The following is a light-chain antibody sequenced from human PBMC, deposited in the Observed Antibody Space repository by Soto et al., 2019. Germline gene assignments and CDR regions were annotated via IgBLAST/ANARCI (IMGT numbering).Light chain of an antibody. CDR1: QSISIY. CDR3: QQYGGSPRT. Sequence: EIVLTQSPATLSLSPGERATLSCRASQSISIYLAWYQQKPGQAPRLLIYDASNRATGIPARFSGSGSGTDFTLTISKLEPEDFAVYHCQQYGGSPRTFGQGTKVDIK. V-gene: IGKV3-11*01. CDR2: DAS. J-gene: IGKJ1*01.